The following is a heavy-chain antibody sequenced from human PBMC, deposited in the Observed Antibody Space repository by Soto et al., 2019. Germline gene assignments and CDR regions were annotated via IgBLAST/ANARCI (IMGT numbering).Heavy chain of an antibody. CDR2: IYWDDDQ. D-gene: IGHD2-15*01. V-gene: IGHV2-5*02. CDR3: PHSPIVPGGTSGFAWFDP. Sequence: QITLRESGPTLVKPTQTLTLTCTFSGFSLSSSGVGVGWIRQPPGKALEWLAFIYWDDDQRYSPSLKSRLTITQDTSTNQVGLTMTNMAPLDTATYYCPHSPIVPGGTSGFAWFDPWGQGTLVTVSS. CDR1: GFSLSSSGVG. J-gene: IGHJ5*02.